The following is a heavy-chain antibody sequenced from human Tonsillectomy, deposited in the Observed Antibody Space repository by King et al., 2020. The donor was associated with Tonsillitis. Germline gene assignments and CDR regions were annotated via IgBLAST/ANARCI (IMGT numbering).Heavy chain of an antibody. D-gene: IGHD6-6*01. J-gene: IGHJ4*02. CDR3: AKVDSSSRGNYFDY. Sequence: QLVQPGGGLVQPGRSLRLSCAASGFTFDDYAMHWVRQAPGKGLEWVSGISWNSGSIGYADSVKGRFTISRDNAKNSLYLQMNSLRAEDTALYYCAKVDSSSRGNYFDYWGQGTLVTVSS. CDR2: ISWNSGSI. V-gene: IGHV3-9*01. CDR1: GFTFDDYA.